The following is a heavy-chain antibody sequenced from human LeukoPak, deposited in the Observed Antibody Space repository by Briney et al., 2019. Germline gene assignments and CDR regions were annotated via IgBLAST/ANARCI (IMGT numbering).Heavy chain of an antibody. J-gene: IGHJ4*02. CDR3: AREGFSSSWNFDY. CDR1: GYSFTSYW. D-gene: IGHD6-13*01. V-gene: IGHV5-51*01. CDR2: IYPGDSDT. Sequence: GESLKISCKGSGYSFTSYWIGWVRQMPGKGLEWMRIIYPGDSDTRYSPSFQGQVTISADKSISTAYLQWSSLKASDTAMYYCAREGFSSSWNFDYWGQGTLVTVSS.